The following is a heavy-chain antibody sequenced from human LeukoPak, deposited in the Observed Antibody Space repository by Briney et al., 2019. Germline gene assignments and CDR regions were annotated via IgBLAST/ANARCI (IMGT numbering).Heavy chain of an antibody. Sequence: PSETLSLTCAVYGGSFSGYYWSWIRQPPGKGLEWIGEINHSGSTNYNPSLKSRVTISVDTSKNQFSLKLSSVTAADTAVYYCARQIAAAGTAWGQGTLVTVSS. J-gene: IGHJ5*02. V-gene: IGHV4-34*01. CDR2: INHSGST. D-gene: IGHD6-13*01. CDR3: ARQIAAAGTA. CDR1: GGSFSGYY.